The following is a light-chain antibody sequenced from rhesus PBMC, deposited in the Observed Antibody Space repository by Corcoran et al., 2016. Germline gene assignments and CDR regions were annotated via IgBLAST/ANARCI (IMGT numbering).Light chain of an antibody. Sequence: DIQMTQSPSSLSASVGDTVTITCRASQGISNYLAWYQQKPGKAPKPLLYSASNLEIGVPSRLSGSGSGTDFTLTISSMQPEDFSTYYCQQHNSYPPTFGGGTKVDLK. CDR2: SAS. V-gene: IGKV1S14*01. CDR1: QGISNY. J-gene: IGKJ4*01. CDR3: QQHNSYPPT.